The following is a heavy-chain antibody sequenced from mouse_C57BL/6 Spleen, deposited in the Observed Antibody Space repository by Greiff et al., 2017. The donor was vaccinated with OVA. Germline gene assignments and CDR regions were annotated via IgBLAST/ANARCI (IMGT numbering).Heavy chain of an antibody. CDR1: GYTFTSYW. D-gene: IGHD1-1*01. J-gene: IGHJ2*01. V-gene: IGHV1-64*01. CDR2: IHPNSGST. CDR3: APITTVVGEGYYFDY. Sequence: VQLQQPGAELVKPGASVKLSCKASGYTFTSYWMHWVKQRPGQGLEWIGMIHPNSGSTNYNEKFKSKATLTVDKSSSTAYMQLSSLTSEDSAVYYCAPITTVVGEGYYFDYWGQGTTLTVSS.